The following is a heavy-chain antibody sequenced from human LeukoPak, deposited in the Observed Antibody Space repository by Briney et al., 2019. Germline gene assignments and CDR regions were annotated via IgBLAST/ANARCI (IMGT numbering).Heavy chain of an antibody. Sequence: GGPLRLSCAASGFTFSSYWMSWVRQAPGKGLEWVANIKQDGSEKYYVDSVKGRFTISRDNAKNSLYLQMNSLRAEDTAVYYCARDSYGSGSCVDVWGQGTTVTVSS. D-gene: IGHD3-10*01. CDR1: GFTFSSYW. J-gene: IGHJ6*02. V-gene: IGHV3-7*01. CDR3: ARDSYGSGSCVDV. CDR2: IKQDGSEK.